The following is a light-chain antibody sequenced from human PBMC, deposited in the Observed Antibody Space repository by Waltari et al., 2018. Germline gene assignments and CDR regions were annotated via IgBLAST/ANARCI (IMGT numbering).Light chain of an antibody. J-gene: IGKJ4*01. CDR1: QSVSSY. CDR3: QQRSNWPLT. V-gene: IGKV3-11*01. CDR2: GPS. Sequence: ETVLTQSPDTLSLSPGERATLSNRASQSVSSYLAWYQQKRGQAPRLVIYGPSNRATVIPARFSGSGSGTDCTLTISTLEPEDFAVYYCQQRSNWPLTFGGGTKVEIK.